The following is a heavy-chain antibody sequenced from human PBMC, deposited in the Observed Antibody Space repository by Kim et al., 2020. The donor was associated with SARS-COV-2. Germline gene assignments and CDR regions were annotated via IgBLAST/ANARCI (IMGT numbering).Heavy chain of an antibody. Sequence: SVKVSCKASGGTFTSYAVSWVRLAPGHGLEWLGLIVPVLGKTRYAQKFQGRLTITADEVTTTAYMDLTSLTSDDTAIYFCAQDLSTGLPGGWFDPWGQGTLVTVSS. CDR2: IVPVLGKT. J-gene: IGHJ5*02. V-gene: IGHV1-69*10. CDR3: AQDLSTGLPGGWFDP. D-gene: IGHD2-8*02. CDR1: GGTFTSYA.